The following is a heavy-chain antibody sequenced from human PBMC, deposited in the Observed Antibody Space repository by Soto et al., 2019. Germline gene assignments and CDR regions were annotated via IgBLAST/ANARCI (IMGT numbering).Heavy chain of an antibody. J-gene: IGHJ4*02. CDR2: IYYSGST. Sequence: SETLSLTCTVSGGSISSGDYYWSWIRQPPGKGLEWIGYIYYSGSTYYNPSLKSRVTISVDTSKNQFSLRSEDTAVYYCARAPLRGLNYFDYWGQGILVTVSS. CDR1: GGSISSGDYY. D-gene: IGHD2-8*01. CDR3: ARAPLRGLNYFDY. V-gene: IGHV4-30-4*02.